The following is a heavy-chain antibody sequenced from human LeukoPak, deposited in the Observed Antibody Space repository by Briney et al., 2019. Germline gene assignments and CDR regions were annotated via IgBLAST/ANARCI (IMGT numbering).Heavy chain of an antibody. D-gene: IGHD3-9*01. CDR3: ASERYDILTGYWSYFDY. CDR2: IYYSGST. CDR1: GGSISSGDYY. Sequence: SETLSLTCTVSGGSISSGDYYWSWIRQPPGKGLEWIGYIYYSGSTYYNPSLKSRVTISVDTSKNQFSLKLSSVTAADTAVYYCASERYDILTGYWSYFDYWGQGTLVTVSS. J-gene: IGHJ4*02. V-gene: IGHV4-30-4*01.